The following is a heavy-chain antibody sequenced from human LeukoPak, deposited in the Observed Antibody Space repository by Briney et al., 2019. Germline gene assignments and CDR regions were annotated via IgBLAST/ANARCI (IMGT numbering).Heavy chain of an antibody. D-gene: IGHD1-26*01. Sequence: GGSLRLSCAASGFTFSSYSINWVRQAPGKGLEWVSSISSSSSYIYYADSVKGRLTISRDNAKNSLYLQMNSLRAEDTAVYYCAVSQELAGFAYWGQGTLVTVSS. CDR2: ISSSSSYI. J-gene: IGHJ4*02. CDR1: GFTFSSYS. V-gene: IGHV3-21*01. CDR3: AVSQELAGFAY.